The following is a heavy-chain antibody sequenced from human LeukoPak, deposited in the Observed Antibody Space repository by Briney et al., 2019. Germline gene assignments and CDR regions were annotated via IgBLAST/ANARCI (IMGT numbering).Heavy chain of an antibody. CDR3: ARDQEGLDY. CDR1: GYTFTSNY. J-gene: IGHJ4*02. Sequence: ASVKVSCKASGYTFTSNYIHWVRQAPGQGLEWMGMIYPRDGSTSYAQKFQGRVTVTRDTSTSTVHMELSGLRSEDTAVYYCARDQEGLDYWGQGTLVTVSS. CDR2: IYPRDGST. V-gene: IGHV1-46*01.